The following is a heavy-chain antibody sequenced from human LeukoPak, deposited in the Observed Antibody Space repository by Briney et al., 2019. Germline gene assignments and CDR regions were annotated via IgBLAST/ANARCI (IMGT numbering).Heavy chain of an antibody. CDR3: AAGMATITPTLETDY. J-gene: IGHJ4*02. V-gene: IGHV1-18*01. Sequence: ASVKVSCKASGYTFTSYGISWVRQAPGQGLEWMGWISAYNGNTNYAQKLQGRVTITADESTSTAYMELSSLRSEDTAVYYCAAGMATITPTLETDYWGQGTLVTVSS. CDR2: ISAYNGNT. CDR1: GYTFTSYG. D-gene: IGHD5-24*01.